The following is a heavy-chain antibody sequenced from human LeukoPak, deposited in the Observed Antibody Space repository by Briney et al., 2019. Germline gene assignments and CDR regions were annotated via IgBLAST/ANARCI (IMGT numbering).Heavy chain of an antibody. J-gene: IGHJ4*02. Sequence: GASLQISCKGSGSSFTSYWITWVRQLPGKGLEWMGRIDPSDSFTNYSPSFQGHVTISADKSISTAYLQWSSVKASDSAMYYCARHGDNAGNSVPDFDSWGQGTLVTVSS. CDR2: IDPSDSFT. V-gene: IGHV5-10-1*01. CDR3: ARHGDNAGNSVPDFDS. CDR1: GSSFTSYW. D-gene: IGHD4-23*01.